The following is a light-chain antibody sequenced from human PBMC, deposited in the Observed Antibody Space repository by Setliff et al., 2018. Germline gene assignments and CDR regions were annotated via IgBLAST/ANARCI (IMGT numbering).Light chain of an antibody. J-gene: IGLJ1*01. CDR2: RNN. V-gene: IGLV1-47*01. CDR1: SSNIGSNY. Sequence: QSVLTQPPSASGTPGQRVTISSSGSSSNIGSNYVYWYQQLPGTAPKLLLYRNNQRPSGVPDRFSGSKSGTSASLAISGLRSEDEADSYCCSYAGSYTFLDVFGTGTKVTVL. CDR3: CSYAGSYTFLDV.